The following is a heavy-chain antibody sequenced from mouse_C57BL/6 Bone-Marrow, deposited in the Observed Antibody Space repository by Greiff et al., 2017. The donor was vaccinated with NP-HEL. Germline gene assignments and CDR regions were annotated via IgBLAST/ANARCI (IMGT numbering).Heavy chain of an antibody. CDR2: IDPNSGGT. V-gene: IGHV1-72*01. CDR3: ARAPYYGSSSWFAY. Sequence: QVQLKQPGAELVKPGASVKLSCKASGYTFTSYWMHWVKQRPGRGLEWIGRIDPNSGGTKYNEKFKSKATLTVDKPSSTAYMQLSSLTSEDSAVYYCARAPYYGSSSWFAYWGQGTLVTVSA. D-gene: IGHD1-1*01. CDR1: GYTFTSYW. J-gene: IGHJ3*01.